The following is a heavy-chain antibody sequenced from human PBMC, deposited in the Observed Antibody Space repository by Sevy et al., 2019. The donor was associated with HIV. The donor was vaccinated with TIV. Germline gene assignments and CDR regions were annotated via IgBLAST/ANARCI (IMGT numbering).Heavy chain of an antibody. CDR1: GGSISSSSYY. V-gene: IGHV4-39*01. D-gene: IGHD2-21*02. CDR2: IYYSGST. J-gene: IGHJ6*02. Sequence: SETLSLTCTVSGGSISSSSYYWGWIRQPPGKGLEWIGSIYYSGSTYYNPSLKSRVTISVDTSKNQFSLKLSSVTAADTAVYYCARLDRDGDQDYYYYYYGMDVWGQGTTVTVSS. CDR3: ARLDRDGDQDYYYYYYGMDV.